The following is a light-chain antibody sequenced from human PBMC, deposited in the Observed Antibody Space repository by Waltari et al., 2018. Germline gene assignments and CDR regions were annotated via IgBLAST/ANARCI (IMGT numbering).Light chain of an antibody. Sequence: DIQMTQSPSSLSASVGDRITITCRPSQTINTYLNWYQQKPGKVPRLLIYGASRLQTGVPSRFSGSGSGTDFTLTVHSLQPEDFATYYCQQAYGSLHSFGQGTKVEIK. CDR3: QQAYGSLHS. CDR2: GAS. V-gene: IGKV1-39*01. J-gene: IGKJ2*03. CDR1: QTINTY.